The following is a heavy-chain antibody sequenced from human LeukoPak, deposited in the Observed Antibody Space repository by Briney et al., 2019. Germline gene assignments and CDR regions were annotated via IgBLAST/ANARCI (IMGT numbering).Heavy chain of an antibody. CDR1: GFTFSTYV. CDR2: IAYDGSNK. Sequence: GRSLRPSCAASGFTFSTYVMHWVRQAPAKGLDWVAVIAYDGSNKYYADSVKGRFTISRDNSKNTLYLQMNSLRAEDTAVYYCAKGLGLPDDIVATMIFDYWGQGTLVTVSS. D-gene: IGHD5-12*01. J-gene: IGHJ4*02. V-gene: IGHV3-30*18. CDR3: AKGLGLPDDIVATMIFDY.